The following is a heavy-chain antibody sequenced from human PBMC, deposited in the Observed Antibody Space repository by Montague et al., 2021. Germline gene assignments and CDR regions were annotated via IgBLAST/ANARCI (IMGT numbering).Heavy chain of an antibody. J-gene: IGHJ6*02. Sequence: SLRLSCAASGFTFSDYYMSWIRQAPGKGLEWVSYISTSGSTIYFADSVKGRFTISRDNAKNSLFLQMNSLRAEDTAVYYCARDSDCWSGDFSVYGMDVWGQGTTVIVSS. CDR3: ARDSDCWSGDFSVYGMDV. CDR1: GFTFSDYY. D-gene: IGHD3-3*01. V-gene: IGHV3-11*01. CDR2: ISTSGSTI.